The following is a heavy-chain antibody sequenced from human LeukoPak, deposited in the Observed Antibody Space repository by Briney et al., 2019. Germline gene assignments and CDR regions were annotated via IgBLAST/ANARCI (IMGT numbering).Heavy chain of an antibody. V-gene: IGHV1-2*02. D-gene: IGHD3-10*01. CDR2: INPNSGGT. CDR3: ARDRGNTVFYYYYMDV. J-gene: IGHJ6*03. Sequence: WASVKVSCKASGYTFTGYYMHWVRQAPGQGLEWMGWINPNSGGTNYAQKFQGRVTITRDTSISTAYMELSRLRSDDTAVYYCARDRGNTVFYYYYMDVWGKGTTVTVSS. CDR1: GYTFTGYY.